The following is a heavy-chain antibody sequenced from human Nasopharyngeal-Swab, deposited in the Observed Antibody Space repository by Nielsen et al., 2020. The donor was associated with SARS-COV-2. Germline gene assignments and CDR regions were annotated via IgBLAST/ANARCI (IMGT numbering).Heavy chain of an antibody. CDR1: GGSISSGGYS. Sequence: SETLSLTCAVSGGSISSGGYSWSWIRQPPGKGLEWIGYIYHSGSTYYNPSLKSRVTISVDRSKNQFSLKLSSVTAADTAVYYCARSGVVPWFDYWGQGTLVTVSS. V-gene: IGHV4-30-2*01. J-gene: IGHJ4*02. CDR2: IYHSGST. D-gene: IGHD3-3*01. CDR3: ARSGVVPWFDY.